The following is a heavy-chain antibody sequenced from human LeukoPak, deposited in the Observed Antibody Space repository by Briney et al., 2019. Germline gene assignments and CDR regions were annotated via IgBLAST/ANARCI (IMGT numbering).Heavy chain of an antibody. Sequence: SETLSLTCAVYGGSFSGYYWSWIRQPPGKGLEWIGEINHSGSTNYNPSLKSRVTISVDTSKNQFSLKLSSVTAADTAVYYCARVDGYDSSGGYWGQGTLVTVSS. V-gene: IGHV4-34*01. J-gene: IGHJ4*02. CDR1: GGSFSGYY. D-gene: IGHD3-22*01. CDR3: ARVDGYDSSGGY. CDR2: INHSGST.